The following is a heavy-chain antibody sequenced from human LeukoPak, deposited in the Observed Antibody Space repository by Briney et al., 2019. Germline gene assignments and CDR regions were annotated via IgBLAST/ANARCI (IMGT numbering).Heavy chain of an antibody. D-gene: IGHD5-18*01. J-gene: IGHJ4*02. CDR1: GFTFSSYG. V-gene: IGHV3-30*18. CDR3: AKDHRGYSYGRIDY. Sequence: TGRSLRLSCAASGFTFSSYGMHWVRQAPGKGLEWVAVISYDGSNKYYADSVKGRFTISRDNSKNTLYLQINSLRAEDTAVYYCAKDHRGYSYGRIDYWGQGTLVTVSS. CDR2: ISYDGSNK.